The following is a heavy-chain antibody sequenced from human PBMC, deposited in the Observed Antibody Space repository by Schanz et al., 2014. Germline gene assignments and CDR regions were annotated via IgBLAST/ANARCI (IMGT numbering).Heavy chain of an antibody. CDR2: INPNSGGT. J-gene: IGHJ5*02. D-gene: IGHD3-10*01. Sequence: QVQLVQSGAEVKKPGASVKVSCKASGYTFTDYHIHWVRQAPGQGLEWMGRINPNSGGTNFAQKLQGRVTETRDTPISTAYMELGSLRFDDTAVYYCAREGTIIRGLTGWFDPWGQGTLVTVSS. CDR1: GYTFTDYH. CDR3: AREGTIIRGLTGWFDP. V-gene: IGHV1-2*06.